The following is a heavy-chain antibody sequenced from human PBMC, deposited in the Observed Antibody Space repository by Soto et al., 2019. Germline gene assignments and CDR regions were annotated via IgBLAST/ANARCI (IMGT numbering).Heavy chain of an antibody. J-gene: IGHJ4*02. CDR3: ARGRGIVGATIDY. CDR2: INAGNGNT. V-gene: IGHV1-3*01. CDR1: GYTFTSYA. Sequence: ASVKVSCKASGYTFTSYAMHWVRQAPGQRLEWMGWINAGNGNTKYSQKFQGRVTITRDTSASTAYMELSSLRSEDTAVYYCARGRGIVGATIDYWGQGTLVTVSS. D-gene: IGHD1-26*01.